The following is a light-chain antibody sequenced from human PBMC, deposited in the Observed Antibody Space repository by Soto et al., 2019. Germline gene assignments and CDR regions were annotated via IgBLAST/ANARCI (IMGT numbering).Light chain of an antibody. CDR3: QHYGSSPWT. CDR1: QSVSSSY. V-gene: IGKV3-20*01. J-gene: IGKJ1*01. CDR2: GAS. Sequence: EIGLTQSPGTLSLSPGERATLSCRASQSVSSSYLAWYQQKPGQAPRPLIYGASSRAIGIPDRFSGSGSGTDFTLTIIRLKPELFAVYYFQHYGSSPWTFGQGTKVQIK.